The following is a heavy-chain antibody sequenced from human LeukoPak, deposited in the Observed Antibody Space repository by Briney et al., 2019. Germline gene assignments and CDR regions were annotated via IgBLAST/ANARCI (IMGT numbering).Heavy chain of an antibody. V-gene: IGHV4-61*02. Sequence: SETLSLTCTVSGGSVGSDNSYWNWIRQPAGKGLGWIGRIYADGSSTYNPSLKSRVTILIDTSKDQFSLRLSSMTAADTADYYCARGYYYRTWGQGTLVTVSS. D-gene: IGHD3-10*01. J-gene: IGHJ4*02. CDR2: IYADGSS. CDR1: GGSVGSDNSY. CDR3: ARGYYYRT.